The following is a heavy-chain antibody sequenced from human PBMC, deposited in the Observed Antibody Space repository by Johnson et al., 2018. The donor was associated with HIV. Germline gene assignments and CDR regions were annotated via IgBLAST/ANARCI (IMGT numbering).Heavy chain of an antibody. J-gene: IGHJ3*02. V-gene: IGHV3-30*18. CDR1: GFTFSSYG. CDR2: ISYDGSNK. Sequence: QMQLVESGGGVVQPGRSLRLSCAASGFTFSSYGMHWVRQAPGKGLEWVAVISYDGSNKYYADSVKGRFTISRDNSKNTLYLQMNSLRAEDTAVYYCAKEASGCYHAGDAFDIWGQGTMVTVSS. CDR3: AKEASGCYHAGDAFDI. D-gene: IGHD6-19*01.